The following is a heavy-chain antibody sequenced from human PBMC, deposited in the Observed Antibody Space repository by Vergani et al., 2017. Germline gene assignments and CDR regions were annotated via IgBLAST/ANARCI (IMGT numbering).Heavy chain of an antibody. CDR1: GFSFSNAW. V-gene: IGHV3-15*01. D-gene: IGHD6-19*01. CDR3: AKGYSSGWYGGACDY. J-gene: IGHJ4*02. CDR2: IKSQIDGGTT. Sequence: EVQLVESGGGLVKPGGSLRLSCAASGFSFSNAWMTWVRQGPGKGLEWVGRIKSQIDGGTTDYAAPAKGRFTISRDDSTNMLYLQMNNLRAEDTALYYCAKGYSSGWYGGACDYWGQGTLVTVSS.